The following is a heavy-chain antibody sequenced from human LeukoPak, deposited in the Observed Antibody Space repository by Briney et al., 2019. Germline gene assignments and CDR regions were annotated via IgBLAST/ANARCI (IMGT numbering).Heavy chain of an antibody. CDR3: ARGRGYSSGWYYFDY. D-gene: IGHD6-19*01. Sequence: SETLSLTCAVYGGSFSGYYWSWIRQPPGQGLEWIGEINHSGSTNYNPSLKSRVTISVDTSKNQFSLKLSSVTAADTAVYYCARGRGYSSGWYYFDYWGQGTLVTVSS. V-gene: IGHV4-34*01. J-gene: IGHJ4*02. CDR1: GGSFSGYY. CDR2: INHSGST.